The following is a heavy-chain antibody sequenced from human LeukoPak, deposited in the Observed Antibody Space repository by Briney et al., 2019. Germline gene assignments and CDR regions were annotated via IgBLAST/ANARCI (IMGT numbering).Heavy chain of an antibody. J-gene: IGHJ4*01. CDR1: GGPFSGYF. CDR2: IHNSGTT. CDR3: ARRYYYHLGSFPFDF. Sequence: PSDTLSLTCAASGGPFSGYFWSWIRQSSGKGLEWIGEIHNSGTTNYNPSLNSRVTISEDTTKNQFYLNLSSVTAADTAVYYCARRYYYHLGSFPFDFWGQGTLVTVSS. D-gene: IGHD3-10*01. V-gene: IGHV4-34*01.